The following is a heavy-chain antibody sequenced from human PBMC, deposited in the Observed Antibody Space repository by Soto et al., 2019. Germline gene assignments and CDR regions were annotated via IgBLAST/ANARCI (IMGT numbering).Heavy chain of an antibody. D-gene: IGHD2-15*01. CDR2: IFPADSDT. CDR3: ASSVVVPSTMNYFDY. J-gene: IGHJ4*02. Sequence: GESLKISCKGSGYSFTSYWIAWVRQMPGKGLEWMGIIFPADSDTKYSPSFQGQVTISADKSISTAYLQWSSLKASDTAMYYCASSVVVPSTMNYFDYWGQGSLVTVSS. V-gene: IGHV5-51*01. CDR1: GYSFTSYW.